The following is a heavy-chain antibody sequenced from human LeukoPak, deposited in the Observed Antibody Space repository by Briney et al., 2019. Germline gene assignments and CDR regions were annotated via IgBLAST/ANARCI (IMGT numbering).Heavy chain of an antibody. CDR1: GFTFSSYW. D-gene: IGHD6-13*01. J-gene: IGHJ4*02. Sequence: PGGSLRLSCAASGFTFSSYWMHWVRQAPGKGLVWVSRINTDGSSTSYADSVKGRFTISRDNSKNTLYLQMNSLRAEDTAVYYCAKDLGDAYSSSWSGFDYWGQGTLVTVSS. CDR3: AKDLGDAYSSSWSGFDY. CDR2: INTDGSST. V-gene: IGHV3-74*01.